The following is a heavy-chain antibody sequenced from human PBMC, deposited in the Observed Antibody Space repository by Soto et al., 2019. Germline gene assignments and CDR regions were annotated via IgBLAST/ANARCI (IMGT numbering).Heavy chain of an antibody. J-gene: IGHJ4*02. V-gene: IGHV1-3*01. CDR3: ARVFGMYSSGWYGY. Sequence: GASVKVSCKASGYTFTNYAIHWVRQAPGQGLEWMGWINAGNGNSNTKYSQKFQGRVTITTDTSASTAYIELSSLRSEDTAVYYCARVFGMYSSGWYGYLGQGTLVNVSS. D-gene: IGHD6-19*01. CDR1: GYTFTNYA. CDR2: INAGNGNSNT.